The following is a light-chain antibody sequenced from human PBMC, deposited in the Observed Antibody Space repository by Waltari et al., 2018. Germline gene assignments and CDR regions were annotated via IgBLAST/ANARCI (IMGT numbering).Light chain of an antibody. V-gene: IGKV3-20*01. CDR2: GAS. CDR3: QQYGSSPPDT. J-gene: IGKJ2*01. Sequence: EIVLTQSPGTLSLSPGERATLSCRASQSVSSNYLAWYQQKPGQAPRLLIYGASIRATGIPDRFSGSGSGTDFSLTISRLEPEDFAVYYWQQYGSSPPDTFGQGTEVDIK. CDR1: QSVSSNY.